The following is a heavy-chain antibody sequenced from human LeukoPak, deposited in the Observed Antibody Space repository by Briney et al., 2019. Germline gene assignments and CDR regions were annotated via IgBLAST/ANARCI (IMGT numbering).Heavy chain of an antibody. CDR2: INPSGGST. CDR3: ASQPVPAAYFDY. Sequence: ASVKVSCKVSGYTFTSYYMHWVRQAPGQGLEWMGIINPSGGSTSYAQKFQGRVTMTRDTSTSTVYMELSSLRSEDTAVYYCASQPVPAAYFDYWGQGTLVTVSS. V-gene: IGHV1-46*01. CDR1: GYTFTSYY. J-gene: IGHJ4*02. D-gene: IGHD2-2*01.